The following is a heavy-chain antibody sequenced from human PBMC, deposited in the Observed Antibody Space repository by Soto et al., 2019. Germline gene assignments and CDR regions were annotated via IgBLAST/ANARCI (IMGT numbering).Heavy chain of an antibody. CDR1: GFTFSDYY. V-gene: IGHV3-11*01. D-gene: IGHD5-12*01. CDR3: AGDQRAGRLRNRVVY. CDR2: ISSSGSTI. Sequence: QVQLVASGGGLVKPGGSLRLSCAASGFTFSDYYMSWIRQAPGTGLEWVSDISSSGSTIYYADSVKGRFTISRDNAQNSLYLQRNSLRAEDTAVYYCAGDQRAGRLRNRVVYWGQGTLVTVSS. J-gene: IGHJ4*02.